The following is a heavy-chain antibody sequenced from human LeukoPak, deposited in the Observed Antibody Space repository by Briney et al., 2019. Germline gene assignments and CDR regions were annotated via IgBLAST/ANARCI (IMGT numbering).Heavy chain of an antibody. V-gene: IGHV4-59*01. CDR2: IYYSGST. Sequence: PSETLSLTCTVSGGSISSYYWSWIRQPPGKGLEWIGYIYYSGSTNYNPSLKSRVTISVDTSKNQFSLKLSSVAAADTAVYYCARGRRTTYYFDYWGQGTLVTVSS. CDR1: GGSISSYY. CDR3: ARGRRTTYYFDY. J-gene: IGHJ4*02. D-gene: IGHD1-14*01.